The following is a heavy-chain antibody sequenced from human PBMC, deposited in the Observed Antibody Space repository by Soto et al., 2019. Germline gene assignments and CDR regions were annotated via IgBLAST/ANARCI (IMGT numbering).Heavy chain of an antibody. Sequence: GGSLRLSCAASGFTFSSYAMSWVRQAPGKGLEWVSAISVSGGSTYYADSVRGRFSISRDNSKNTLSLQMNSLRAEDTAVYYCTKALYCSSTSCYSGGDTFHIWGQGTMVTVSS. CDR2: ISVSGGST. CDR3: TKALYCSSTSCYSGGDTFHI. V-gene: IGHV3-23*01. D-gene: IGHD2-2*01. J-gene: IGHJ3*02. CDR1: GFTFSSYA.